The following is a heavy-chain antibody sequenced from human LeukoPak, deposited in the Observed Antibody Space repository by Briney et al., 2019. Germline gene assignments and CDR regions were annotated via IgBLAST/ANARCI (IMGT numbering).Heavy chain of an antibody. CDR2: INPNSGAT. V-gene: IGHV1-2*02. D-gene: IGHD2-21*02. CDR3: ATYPYCGGDCYSGLDY. Sequence: GASVKVSCKASGYTFTGYYIHWVRQAPGQGLEWMGWINPNSGATNYAQNFQGRITLTRDTSITIAYMELSSLRSEDTAVYYCATYPYCGGDCYSGLDYWGQGTLVTVSS. CDR1: GYTFTGYY. J-gene: IGHJ4*02.